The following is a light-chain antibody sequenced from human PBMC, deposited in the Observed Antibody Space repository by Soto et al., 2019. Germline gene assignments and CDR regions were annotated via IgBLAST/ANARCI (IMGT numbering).Light chain of an antibody. CDR1: QSVSTY. V-gene: IGKV3-11*01. J-gene: IGKJ2*01. CDR2: DAS. Sequence: EIVLTQSPATLSLSPGERATRSCRASQSVSTYLAWYQHKPGQAPRLLIYDASNRATGIPARFSGSGSETDFTLTISSREPEDFAVYYCQQRSNWPPMYTFGQGTKLEIK. CDR3: QQRSNWPPMYT.